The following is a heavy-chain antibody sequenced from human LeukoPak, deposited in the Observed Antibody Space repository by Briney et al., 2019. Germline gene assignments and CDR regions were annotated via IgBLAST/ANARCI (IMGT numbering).Heavy chain of an antibody. Sequence: SETLSLTCTVSGGSISSSSYYWGWIRQPPGKGLEWIGSIYYSGSTYYNPSLKSRVTISVDKSKNQFSLKLSSVTAADTAVYYCARVFYDILTGYYTFDYWGQGTLVTVSS. V-gene: IGHV4-39*07. CDR3: ARVFYDILTGYYTFDY. CDR1: GGSISSSSYY. CDR2: IYYSGST. D-gene: IGHD3-9*01. J-gene: IGHJ4*02.